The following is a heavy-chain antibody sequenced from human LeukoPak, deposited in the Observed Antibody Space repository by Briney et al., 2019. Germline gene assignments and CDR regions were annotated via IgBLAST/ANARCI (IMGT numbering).Heavy chain of an antibody. CDR2: IKQDGSES. Sequence: GGSLRLSCEVSGFTFSSNWMSWVRQAPGKGLEWVANIKQDGSESYYVDSVKGRFTISRDNARNSLYLQMNSLRAEDTAVYYCARISGGWSRGAFDVWGQGTMVTVSS. D-gene: IGHD6-19*01. J-gene: IGHJ3*01. CDR3: ARISGGWSRGAFDV. CDR1: GFTFSSNW. V-gene: IGHV3-7*04.